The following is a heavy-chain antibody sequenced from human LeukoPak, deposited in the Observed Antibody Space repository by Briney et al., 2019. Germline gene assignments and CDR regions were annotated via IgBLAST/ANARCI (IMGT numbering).Heavy chain of an antibody. D-gene: IGHD2-15*01. CDR2: INHSGST. V-gene: IGHV4-34*01. Sequence: PSETLSLTCAVYGGSFSGYYWSWIRQPPGKGLEWIGEINHSGSTNYNPSLKSRVTISVDTSKNQFSLKLSSVTAADTAVYYCARGRGFFVVVVAATYRWFDPWGQGTLVTVSS. CDR1: GGSFSGYY. J-gene: IGHJ5*02. CDR3: ARGRGFFVVVVAATYRWFDP.